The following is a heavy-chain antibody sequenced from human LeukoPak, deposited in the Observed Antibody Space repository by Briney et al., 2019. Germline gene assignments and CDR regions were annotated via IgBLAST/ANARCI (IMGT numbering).Heavy chain of an antibody. Sequence: PGGSLRLSCAASGFTFSSHWMSWVRQAPGKGLEWVANIKQDGSEKYYVDSVKGRFTISRDNAKNSLYLQMNSLRAEDTAVYYCARAKRGVGATGLFDYWGQGTLVTVSS. CDR2: IKQDGSEK. V-gene: IGHV3-7*01. J-gene: IGHJ4*02. CDR1: GFTFSSHW. CDR3: ARAKRGVGATGLFDY. D-gene: IGHD1-26*01.